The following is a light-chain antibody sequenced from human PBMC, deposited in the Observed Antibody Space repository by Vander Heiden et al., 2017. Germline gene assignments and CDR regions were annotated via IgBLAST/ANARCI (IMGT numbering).Light chain of an antibody. V-gene: IGKV3-20*01. CDR1: QSVNKNY. CDR3: HQDGSSPQT. Sequence: EIVLTQSPGTLSLSPGERATLSCRASQSVNKNYLAWYQQTPGQPPRLLSYAASIRASGTPDRFSGSGSGTDFTLTISRLEPEDFAVFYCHQDGSSPQTFGQGTKVEI. CDR2: AAS. J-gene: IGKJ1*01.